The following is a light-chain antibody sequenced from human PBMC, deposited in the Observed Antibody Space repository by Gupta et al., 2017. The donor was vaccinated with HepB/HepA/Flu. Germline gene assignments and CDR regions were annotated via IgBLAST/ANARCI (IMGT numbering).Light chain of an antibody. Sequence: QSALTQPPSASGSPGQSVTISCTGTDSVSWYQQHPGKAPKLLIYDVTKRPSGVPDRVSGSKSGNTASLTVSGLQAEDEADYYCFSYAGNNNWVFGTGTKVTV. CDR2: DVT. CDR1: DSV. V-gene: IGLV2-8*01. J-gene: IGLJ1*01. CDR3: FSYAGNNNWV.